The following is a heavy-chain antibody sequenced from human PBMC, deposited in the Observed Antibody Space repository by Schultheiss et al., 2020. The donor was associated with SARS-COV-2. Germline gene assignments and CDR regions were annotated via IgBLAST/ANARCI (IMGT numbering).Heavy chain of an antibody. CDR3: AHGVWSGYYTPRYDWYFDL. Sequence: SLKIYEEEPGFTFSSYGMHWVRQAPGKGLEWVEVIWYDGSNKYYADSVKGRFTISRDNSKNTLYLQMNSLRAEDTAVYYCAHGVWSGYYTPRYDWYFDLWGRGTLVTVSS. CDR1: GFTFSSYG. CDR2: IWYDGSNK. J-gene: IGHJ2*01. V-gene: IGHV3-33*01. D-gene: IGHD3-3*01.